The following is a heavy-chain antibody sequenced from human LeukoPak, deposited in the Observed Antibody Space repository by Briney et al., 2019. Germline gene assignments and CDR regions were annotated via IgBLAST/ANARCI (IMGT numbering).Heavy chain of an antibody. CDR2: INHSGST. J-gene: IGHJ3*02. D-gene: IGHD6-13*01. CDR1: GGSFSGYY. CDR3: VIAAAGIGEDVFDI. Sequence: PSETLSLTCAVYGGSFSGYYWSWIRQPPGKGLEWIGEINHSGSTNYNPSLKSRVTISVDTSKNQFSLKLSSVTAADTAVYYCVIAAAGIGEDVFDIWGQGTMVTVSS. V-gene: IGHV4-34*01.